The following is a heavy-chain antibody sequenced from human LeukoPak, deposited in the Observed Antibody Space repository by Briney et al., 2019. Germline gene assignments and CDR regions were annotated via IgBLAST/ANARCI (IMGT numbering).Heavy chain of an antibody. CDR1: GFTFDDYG. J-gene: IGHJ4*02. D-gene: IGHD4-17*01. V-gene: IGHV3-20*04. Sequence: GGSLRLSCAASGFTFDDYGMSWVRQAPGKGLEWVSGINWNGGRTGYADSVKGRFTISRDNAKNTLYLQMNSLRAEDTAVYYCARGGDYPFDYWGQGTLVTVSS. CDR3: ARGGDYPFDY. CDR2: INWNGGRT.